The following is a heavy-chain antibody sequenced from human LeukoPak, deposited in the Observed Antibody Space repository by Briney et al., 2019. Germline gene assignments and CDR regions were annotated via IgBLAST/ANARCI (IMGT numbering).Heavy chain of an antibody. V-gene: IGHV4-34*01. CDR1: GGSFSGYY. J-gene: IGHJ4*02. Sequence: PSETLSLTCAVSGGSFSGYYWSWIRQPPGKGLEWIGEINHSGSTNYNPPLKSRVTISVDTSKNQFSLKLSSVTAADTAVYYCARRVAMEIDYWGQGTLVTVSS. CDR2: INHSGST. CDR3: ARRVAMEIDY. D-gene: IGHD6-19*01.